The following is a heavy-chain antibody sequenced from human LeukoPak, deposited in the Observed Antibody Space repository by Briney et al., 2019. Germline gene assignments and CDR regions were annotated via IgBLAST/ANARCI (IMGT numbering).Heavy chain of an antibody. D-gene: IGHD2-2*01. J-gene: IGHJ6*03. CDR2: ISSSSSTI. CDR1: GFTFSSYG. CDR3: ARERCSSTSCYSPYYYYYYMDV. Sequence: GGSLRLSCAASGFTFSSYGMHWVRQAPGKGLEWVSYISSSSSTIYYADSVKGRFTISRDNAKNSLYLQMNSLRAEDTAVYYCARERCSSTSCYSPYYYYYYMDVWGKGTTVTVSS. V-gene: IGHV3-48*01.